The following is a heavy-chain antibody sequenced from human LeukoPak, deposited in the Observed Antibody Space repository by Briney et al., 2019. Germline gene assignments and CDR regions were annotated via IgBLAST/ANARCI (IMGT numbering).Heavy chain of an antibody. Sequence: GGSLRLSCAASGFTFSNAWMSWVRQAPGKGLEGVGRIKNKTEGVTTDYAAPVKGRFTISRDDSKNTLYLQMSSLKTADTAVYYCATVGSSRSLGDVFDIWGQGTMVTVSS. CDR3: ATVGSSRSLGDVFDI. CDR2: IKNKTEGVTT. V-gene: IGHV3-15*01. D-gene: IGHD6-13*01. J-gene: IGHJ3*02. CDR1: GFTFSNAW.